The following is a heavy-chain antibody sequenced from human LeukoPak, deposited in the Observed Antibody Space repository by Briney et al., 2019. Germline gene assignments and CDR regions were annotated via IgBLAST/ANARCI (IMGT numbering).Heavy chain of an antibody. CDR3: TRDRGWQQFDY. Sequence: PGGSLRLSCAASEFSVGSNYMTWVRQAPGKGLERVANIKEDGSEKYYVDSVKGRFTISRDNAKNSLYLQMSSLRDDNTAVYYCTRDRGWQQFDYWGQGTLVTVSS. CDR2: IKEDGSEK. CDR1: EFSVGSNY. D-gene: IGHD5-24*01. V-gene: IGHV3-7*01. J-gene: IGHJ4*02.